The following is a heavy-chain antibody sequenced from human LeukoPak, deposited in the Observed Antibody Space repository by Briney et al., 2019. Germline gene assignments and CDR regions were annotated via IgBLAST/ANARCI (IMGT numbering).Heavy chain of an antibody. Sequence: GESLKISCXGSGYSFTGYWIGWVRQMPGKGLEWMGIIYPGDSDTRYSPSFQGQVTISADKSISTAYLQWSSLKASDTAMYYCARPGPTYYYDSSGYYYDYWGQGTLVTVSS. J-gene: IGHJ4*02. D-gene: IGHD3-22*01. CDR2: IYPGDSDT. CDR1: GYSFTGYW. CDR3: ARPGPTYYYDSSGYYYDY. V-gene: IGHV5-51*01.